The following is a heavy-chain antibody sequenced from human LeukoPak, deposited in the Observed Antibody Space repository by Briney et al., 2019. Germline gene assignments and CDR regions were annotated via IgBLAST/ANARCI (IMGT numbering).Heavy chain of an antibody. J-gene: IGHJ5*02. D-gene: IGHD3-10*01. CDR3: AKAPTLYYGSGSYSS. V-gene: IGHV3-23*01. CDR2: ISGGGGST. Sequence: GGSLRLSCAASGFTFSSYAMSWVRQAPGKGLEWVSAISGGGGSTYYADSVKGRLTISRDNSKNTLYLQMNSLRAEDTAVYYCAKAPTLYYGSGSYSSWGQGTLVTVSS. CDR1: GFTFSSYA.